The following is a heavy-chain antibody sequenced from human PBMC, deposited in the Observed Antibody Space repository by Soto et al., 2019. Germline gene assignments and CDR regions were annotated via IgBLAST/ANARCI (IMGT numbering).Heavy chain of an antibody. Sequence: SVKVSCKASGGTFSSYAISWVRQAPGQGLEWMGGIIPIFGTANYAQKFQGRVTITADESTSTAYMELSSLRSEDTAVYYCASAAGSRGYEPVAGGDDAFDIWGQGTMVTVSS. CDR3: ASAAGSRGYEPVAGGDDAFDI. D-gene: IGHD5-12*01. J-gene: IGHJ3*02. CDR1: GGTFSSYA. V-gene: IGHV1-69*13. CDR2: IIPIFGTA.